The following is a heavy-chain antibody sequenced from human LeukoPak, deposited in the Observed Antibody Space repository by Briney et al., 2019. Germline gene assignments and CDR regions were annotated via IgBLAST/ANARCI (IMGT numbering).Heavy chain of an antibody. CDR3: ARDRVRAVAGSGGRYYYYGMDV. J-gene: IGHJ6*02. Sequence: PGGSLRLSCAASAFTFSIYGMHWVRQAPGKGLEWVAVIWYDGSNEDYADSVKGRFTISRDNSKNTLYLQMNSLRAEDTAVYYCARDRVRAVAGSGGRYYYYGMDVWGQGTTVTVSS. V-gene: IGHV3-33*01. D-gene: IGHD6-19*01. CDR1: AFTFSIYG. CDR2: IWYDGSNE.